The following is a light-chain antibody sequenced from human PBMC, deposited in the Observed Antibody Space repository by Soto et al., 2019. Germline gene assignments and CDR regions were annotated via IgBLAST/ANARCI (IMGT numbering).Light chain of an antibody. Sequence: QSVLTQPPSVSGAPGQRVTISCTGSSSNIGAGHDVHWYQQLPGTAPKLLIYGNSNRPSGVPDRFSGSKSGTSASLAITGLQAEDEADYYCQSYDSSLSGPCVFGTGTKVTVL. CDR2: GNS. CDR1: SSNIGAGHD. J-gene: IGLJ1*01. CDR3: QSYDSSLSGPCV. V-gene: IGLV1-40*01.